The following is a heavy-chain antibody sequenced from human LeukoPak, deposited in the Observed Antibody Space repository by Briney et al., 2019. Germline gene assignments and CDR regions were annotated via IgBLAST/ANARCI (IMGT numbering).Heavy chain of an antibody. D-gene: IGHD6-19*01. J-gene: IGHJ5*02. CDR2: IIPIFGTA. CDR1: GGTFSSYA. Sequence: SVKVSCKASGGTFSSYAISWVRQAPGQGLEWMGGIIPIFGTANYAQKFQGRVTITTDESASTAYMELSSLRSEDTAVYYCAESIAVAGTWFDPWGQGTLVTVSS. V-gene: IGHV1-69*05. CDR3: AESIAVAGTWFDP.